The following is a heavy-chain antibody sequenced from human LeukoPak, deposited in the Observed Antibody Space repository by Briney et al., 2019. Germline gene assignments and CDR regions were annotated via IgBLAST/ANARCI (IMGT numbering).Heavy chain of an antibody. J-gene: IGHJ3*02. Sequence: PGGSLRLSCAASGFTFSSYAMSWVRQAPGKGLEWVSAISGSGGSTYYADSVKGRFTISRDNSKNTLYLQMNSLRAEDTAVYYCAKDPWPIAGDQVAFDIWGQGTMVTVSS. CDR2: ISGSGGST. V-gene: IGHV3-23*01. D-gene: IGHD7-27*01. CDR1: GFTFSSYA. CDR3: AKDPWPIAGDQVAFDI.